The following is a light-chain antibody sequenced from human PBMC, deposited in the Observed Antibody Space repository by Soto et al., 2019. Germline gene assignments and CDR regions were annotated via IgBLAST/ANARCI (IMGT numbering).Light chain of an antibody. Sequence: QSVLTQPPSVSGAPGQRVTISSTGSSSNIGAGYAVHWYQQLPGKAPKLLMYDNNNRPSGVPKRFSGSKSGTSASLAIDGLETEDEADYFCQAFDSSRLGLLFGGGTKLTVL. CDR3: QAFDSSRLGLL. CDR1: SSNIGAGYA. CDR2: DNN. J-gene: IGLJ2*01. V-gene: IGLV1-40*01.